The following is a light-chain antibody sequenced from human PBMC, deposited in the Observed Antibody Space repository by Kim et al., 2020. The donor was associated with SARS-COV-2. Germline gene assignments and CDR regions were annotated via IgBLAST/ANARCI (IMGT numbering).Light chain of an antibody. J-gene: IGLJ3*02. Sequence: SPGQTASITCSGDKLGDKYACWYQQKPGQSPVLVIYQDSKRPSGIPERFSGSNSGNTATLTISGTQAMDEADYYCQAWDSSTLWVFGGGTKLTVL. CDR2: QDS. V-gene: IGLV3-1*01. CDR1: KLGDKY. CDR3: QAWDSSTLWV.